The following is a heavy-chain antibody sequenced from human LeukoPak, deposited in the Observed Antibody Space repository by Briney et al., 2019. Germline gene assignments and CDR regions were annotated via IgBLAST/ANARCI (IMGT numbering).Heavy chain of an antibody. V-gene: IGHV5-51*01. CDR2: IYPGDSDT. J-gene: IGHJ5*02. Sequence: GESLKISCKGSGYRFTSYWIGWVRQMPGKGLEWMGIIYPGDSDTRYSPSFQGQITISVDKSISTAYLQWSSLKASDTAMYYCARRLTYDTWWFDPWGQGTLVTVSS. CDR1: GYRFTSYW. D-gene: IGHD3-9*01. CDR3: ARRLTYDTWWFDP.